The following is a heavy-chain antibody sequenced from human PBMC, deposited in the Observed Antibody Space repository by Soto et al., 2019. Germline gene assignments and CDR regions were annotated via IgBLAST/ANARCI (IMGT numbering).Heavy chain of an antibody. J-gene: IGHJ3*01. D-gene: IGHD6-13*01. V-gene: IGHV4-59*08. CDR1: GGSISNVY. CDR2: VYYNGST. CDR3: ARHSSGSSSSWSPV. Sequence: SETLSLTCTVSGGSISNVYWSWIRQPLGKELEWIGYVYYNGSTSYNPSLKRRVTFSADSSRGQFSLRLSSVTAADTAVYYFARHSSGSSSSWSPVWGQGTMVTVSS.